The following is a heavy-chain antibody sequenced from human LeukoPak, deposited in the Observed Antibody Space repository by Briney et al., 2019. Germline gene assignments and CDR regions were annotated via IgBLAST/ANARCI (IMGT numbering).Heavy chain of an antibody. CDR1: GFTFSSYA. V-gene: IGHV3-23*01. CDR2: ISSSGGST. D-gene: IGHD3-10*01. Sequence: YPGGSLRLSCAASGFTFSSYAMSWVRQAPGKGLEWVSAISSSGGSTYYADSVKGRFTISRDNAKNSLYLQMNSLRAEDTAVYYCARDRDIVMLRADCWGQGTLVTVSS. J-gene: IGHJ4*02. CDR3: ARDRDIVMLRADC.